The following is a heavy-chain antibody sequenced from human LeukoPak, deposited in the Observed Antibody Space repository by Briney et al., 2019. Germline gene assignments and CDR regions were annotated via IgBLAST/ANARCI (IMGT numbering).Heavy chain of an antibody. CDR1: GYTFTGYY. Sequence: ASVKVSCKASGYTFTGYYMHWVRQAPGQGLEWMGWINPNSGGTNYAQNFQGRATMTRDTSISTAYMELSRLRSDDTAVYYCARASGDFCSSSTCFKSLYYYYMDVWGKGTTVTVSS. D-gene: IGHD2-2*01. CDR2: INPNSGGT. J-gene: IGHJ6*03. CDR3: ARASGDFCSSSTCFKSLYYYYMDV. V-gene: IGHV1-2*02.